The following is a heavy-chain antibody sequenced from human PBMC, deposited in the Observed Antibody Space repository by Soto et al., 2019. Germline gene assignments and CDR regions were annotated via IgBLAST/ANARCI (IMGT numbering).Heavy chain of an antibody. CDR2: INHSGST. D-gene: IGHD6-13*01. J-gene: IGHJ5*02. V-gene: IGHV4-34*01. CDR1: GGSFSGYY. CDR3: ARGRAADNPFDP. Sequence: SETLSLTCAVYGGSFSGYYWSWIRQPPGKGLEWIGEINHSGSTNYNPSLKSRVTISVDTSKNQFSLKLSSVTAADTAVYYCARGRAADNPFDPWGQGTLVTVSS.